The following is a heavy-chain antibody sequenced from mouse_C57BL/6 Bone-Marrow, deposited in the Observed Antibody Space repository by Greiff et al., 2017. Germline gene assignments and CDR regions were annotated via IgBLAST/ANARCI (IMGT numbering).Heavy chain of an antibody. CDR1: GYTFTSYW. CDR3: ARRVFLDQGWYFDV. J-gene: IGHJ1*03. V-gene: IGHV1-55*01. Sequence: QVQLQQPGAELVKPGASVKMSCKASGYTFTSYWITWVKQRPGQGLEWIGDIYPGSGSTNYNEKFKSKATLTVDTSSSTAYMQLISLTSEDSAVYYFARRVFLDQGWYFDVWGTGTTVTVSS. CDR2: IYPGSGST.